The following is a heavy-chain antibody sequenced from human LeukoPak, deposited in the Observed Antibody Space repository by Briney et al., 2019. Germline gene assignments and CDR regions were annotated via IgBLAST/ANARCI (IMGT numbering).Heavy chain of an antibody. D-gene: IGHD3-10*01. J-gene: IGHJ4*02. V-gene: IGHV4-4*02. CDR2: IYHSGST. CDR1: GGSISSSNW. Sequence: ASETLSLTCTVSGGSISSSNWWSWVRQPPGKGLEWIGEIYHSGSTNYNPSLKSRVTISVDTSKNQFSLKLSSVTAADTAVYYCARHRGSWFGELLGYFDYWGQGTLVTVSS. CDR3: ARHRGSWFGELLGYFDY.